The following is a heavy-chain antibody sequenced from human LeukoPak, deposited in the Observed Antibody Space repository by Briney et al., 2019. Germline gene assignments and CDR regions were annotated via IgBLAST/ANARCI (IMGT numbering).Heavy chain of an antibody. Sequence: GASVKVSCKASGYTFTGYHMHWVRQAPGQGLEWMGGIIPIFGTANYAQKFQGRVTITADESTSTAYMELSSLRSEDTAVYYCAREGWEYCSSTSCYWVWGQGTLVTVSS. J-gene: IGHJ4*02. D-gene: IGHD2-2*01. V-gene: IGHV1-69*13. CDR2: IIPIFGTA. CDR1: GYTFTGYH. CDR3: AREGWEYCSSTSCYWV.